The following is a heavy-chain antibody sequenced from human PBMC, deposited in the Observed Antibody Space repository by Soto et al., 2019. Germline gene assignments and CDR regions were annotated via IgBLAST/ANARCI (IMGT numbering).Heavy chain of an antibody. CDR2: ISYDGSNK. CDR3: ARGAQITMAERWFDS. D-gene: IGHD3-10*01. J-gene: IGHJ5*01. CDR1: GFTFSSYA. Sequence: PGGSLRLSCAASGFTFSSYAMHWVRQAPGKGLEWVAVISYDGSNKYYADSVKGRFTISRDNSKNTLYLQMNSLRAEDTAVYYCARGAQITMAERWFDSWGQGALVTVSS. V-gene: IGHV3-30-3*01.